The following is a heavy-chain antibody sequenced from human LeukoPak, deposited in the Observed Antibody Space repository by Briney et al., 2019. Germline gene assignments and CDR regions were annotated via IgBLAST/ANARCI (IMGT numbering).Heavy chain of an antibody. CDR3: ARDSPAAKVPWIRYYYTDV. D-gene: IGHD3-10*01. CDR1: GGSFSGYY. CDR2: INHSGST. Sequence: SETLSLTCAVYGGSFSGYYWSWIRQPPGKGLEWIGEINHSGSTNYNPSLKSRVTISVDTSKNQFSLKLSSVTAADTAVYYCARDSPAAKVPWIRYYYTDVWGKGTTVTVSS. J-gene: IGHJ6*03. V-gene: IGHV4-34*01.